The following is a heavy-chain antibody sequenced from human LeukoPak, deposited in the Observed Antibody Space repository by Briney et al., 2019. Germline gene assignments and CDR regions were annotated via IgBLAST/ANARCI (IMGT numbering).Heavy chain of an antibody. D-gene: IGHD3-10*01. J-gene: IGHJ4*02. CDR2: INPNSGGT. CDR3: ATDLGGESRWDY. Sequence: ASVKVSCKPSGYTFTGYYLHWVRQAPGQGLEWMGWINPNSGGTNYAQKFQGRVTMTRDSSISTAFMELGRLRSEDTAVYYCATDLGGESRWDYWGQGTLVTVSS. V-gene: IGHV1-2*02. CDR1: GYTFTGYY.